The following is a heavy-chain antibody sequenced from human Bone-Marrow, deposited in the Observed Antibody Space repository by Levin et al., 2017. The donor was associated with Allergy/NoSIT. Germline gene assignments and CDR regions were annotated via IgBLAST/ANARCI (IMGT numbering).Heavy chain of an antibody. J-gene: IGHJ4*02. D-gene: IGHD6-19*01. CDR2: IYYSGST. V-gene: IGHV4-30-4*01. CDR3: ARDGRIAVAGMYY. Sequence: SETLSLTCTVSGGSISSGDYYWSWIRQPPGKGLEWIGYIYYSGSTYYNPSLKSRVTISVDTSKNQFSLKLSSVTAADTAVYYCARDGRIAVAGMYYWGQGTLVTVSS. CDR1: GGSISSGDYY.